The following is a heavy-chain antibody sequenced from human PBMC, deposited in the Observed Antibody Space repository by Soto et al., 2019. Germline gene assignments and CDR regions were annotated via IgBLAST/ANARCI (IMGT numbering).Heavy chain of an antibody. D-gene: IGHD1-20*01. J-gene: IGHJ6*02. CDR3: AKDDHITGTPYGMDV. CDR1: GFTFSSYG. V-gene: IGHV3-30*18. CDR2: ISYDGSNK. Sequence: LRLSCAASGFTFSSYGMHWVRQAPGKGLEWVAVISYDGSNKYYADSVKGRFTISRDNSKNTLYLQMNSLRAEDTAVYYCAKDDHITGTPYGMDVWGQGTTVTVSS.